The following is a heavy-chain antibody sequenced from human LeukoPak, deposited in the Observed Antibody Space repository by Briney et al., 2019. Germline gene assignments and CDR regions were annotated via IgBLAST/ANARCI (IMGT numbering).Heavy chain of an antibody. D-gene: IGHD3-10*01. CDR3: AKDHSSGYPYAFDI. Sequence: PGGSLRLSCAAPGFTFSSYAMSWVRQAPGKGLEWVSTISGSGGSTYYADSVKGRFTISRDNSKNTLSLQMISLRAEDTALYYCAKDHSSGYPYAFDIWGQGTMVTVSS. V-gene: IGHV3-23*01. J-gene: IGHJ3*02. CDR2: ISGSGGST. CDR1: GFTFSSYA.